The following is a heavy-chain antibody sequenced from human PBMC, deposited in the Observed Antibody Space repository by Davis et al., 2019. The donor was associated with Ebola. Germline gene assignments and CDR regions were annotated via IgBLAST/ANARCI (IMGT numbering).Heavy chain of an antibody. J-gene: IGHJ4*02. Sequence: MPSETLSLTCSVSGDSISNSDEYWGSWGWVRQPPGKGLAWIGSIYYNGFTYYNPSLKSRVTISVNPSKNQFSVNLRSVTATDTATYYCARLGGPATNFDHWGQGTLVTVSS. CDR1: GDSISNSDEY. CDR2: IYYNGFT. D-gene: IGHD3-16*01. V-gene: IGHV4-39*01. CDR3: ARLGGPATNFDH.